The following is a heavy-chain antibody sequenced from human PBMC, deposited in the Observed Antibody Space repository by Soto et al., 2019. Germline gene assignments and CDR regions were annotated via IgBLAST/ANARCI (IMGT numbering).Heavy chain of an antibody. V-gene: IGHV3-30-3*01. CDR1: GFTFSSYA. CDR3: ARDEGGSYSSAFDY. D-gene: IGHD1-26*01. CDR2: ISYDGSNK. Sequence: QVQLVESGGGVVQPGRSLRLSCAASGFTFSSYAMHWVRQAPGKGLEWVAVISYDGSNKYYADSVKGRFTISGDNSKNTLYLQMNSLRAEDTAVYYCARDEGGSYSSAFDYWGQGTLVTVSS. J-gene: IGHJ4*02.